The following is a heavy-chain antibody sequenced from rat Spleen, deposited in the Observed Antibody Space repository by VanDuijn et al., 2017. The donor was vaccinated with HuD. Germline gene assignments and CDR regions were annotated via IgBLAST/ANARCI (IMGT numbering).Heavy chain of an antibody. V-gene: IGHV5-46*01. D-gene: IGHD1-2*01. CDR1: GFTFSSFP. CDR2: ISASGGST. J-gene: IGHJ3*01. CDR3: ARDSTYASLDY. Sequence: EVQLVESGGGLVQPGRSLKLSCAASGFTFSSFPMAWVRQAPKKGLEWVATISASGGSTYFRDSVKGRFTISRDVTKTTLYLQMNSLRSEDTATYYCARDSTYASLDYWGQGTLVTVSS.